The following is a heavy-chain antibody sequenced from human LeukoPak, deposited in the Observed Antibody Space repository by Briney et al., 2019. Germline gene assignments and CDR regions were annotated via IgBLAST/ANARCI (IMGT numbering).Heavy chain of an antibody. Sequence: SETLSLTCTVSGGSIRSDYWSWIRQPPGKGLEWIGHIYYSESTNYNPSLNSRVSISIDTSKNQFSLKLSSVTAADTAVYYCAVHTIFGVVMVDYWGQGTLVTVSS. J-gene: IGHJ4*02. V-gene: IGHV4-59*12. CDR1: GGSIRSDY. CDR3: AVHTIFGVVMVDY. D-gene: IGHD3-3*01. CDR2: IYYSEST.